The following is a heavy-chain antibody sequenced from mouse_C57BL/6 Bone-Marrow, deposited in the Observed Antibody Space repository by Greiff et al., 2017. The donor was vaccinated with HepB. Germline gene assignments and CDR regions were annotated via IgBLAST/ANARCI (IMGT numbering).Heavy chain of an antibody. CDR3: ASLNRTGFAY. Sequence: VKLQESGAELARPGASVKMSCKASGYTFTSYTMHWVKQRPGQGLEWIGYINPSSGYTKYNQKFKDKATLTADKSSSTAYMQLSSLTSEDSAVYYCASLNRTGFAYWGQGTLVTVSA. J-gene: IGHJ3*01. V-gene: IGHV1-4*01. CDR1: GYTFTSYT. CDR2: INPSSGYT.